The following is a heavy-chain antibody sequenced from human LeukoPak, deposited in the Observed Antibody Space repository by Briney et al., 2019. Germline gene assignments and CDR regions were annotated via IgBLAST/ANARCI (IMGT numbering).Heavy chain of an antibody. D-gene: IGHD1-20*01. CDR2: IRYDGSNK. V-gene: IGHV3-30*02. Sequence: GGSLRLSCAASGFTFSSYGMHWVRQAPGKGLEWVAFIRYDGSNKYYADSVKGRFTISRDNSKNTLYLQMNSLRAEDTAVYYCAKDPKPYNWNDAGWFDPWGQGALVTVSS. CDR3: AKDPKPYNWNDAGWFDP. CDR1: GFTFSSYG. J-gene: IGHJ5*02.